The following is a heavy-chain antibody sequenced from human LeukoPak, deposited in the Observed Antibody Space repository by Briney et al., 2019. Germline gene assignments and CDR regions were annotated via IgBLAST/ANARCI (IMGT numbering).Heavy chain of an antibody. CDR1: GFTFSTYA. CDR3: AKDRGSGWSGFFDY. CDR2: ITHSSSST. V-gene: IGHV3-23*01. Sequence: PGGSLRLSCAASGFTFSTYAMNWVRQAPGNGLEWVSGITHSSSSTYYGDSVKGRFTISRDNSKNTLYLQMNSLRVEDTAIYYCAKDRGSGWSGFFDYWGQGTLVTVAS. D-gene: IGHD6-19*01. J-gene: IGHJ4*02.